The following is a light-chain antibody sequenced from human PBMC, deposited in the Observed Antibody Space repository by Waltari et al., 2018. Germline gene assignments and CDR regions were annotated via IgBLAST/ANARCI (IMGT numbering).Light chain of an antibody. Sequence: QSVLTQPPSASGTPGQRVTISCSGTSSNLGNNVVNWYQQVPGTAPKPLIYRNDRRPSGVPDRSSASKSGTSASLAISGLQSEDEAEYYCASWDDSLNGHWVFGGGTMVTVL. J-gene: IGLJ3*02. CDR1: SSNLGNNV. CDR3: ASWDDSLNGHWV. CDR2: RND. V-gene: IGLV1-44*01.